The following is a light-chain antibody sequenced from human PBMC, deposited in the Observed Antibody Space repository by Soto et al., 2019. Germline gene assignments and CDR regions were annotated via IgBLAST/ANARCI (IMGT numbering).Light chain of an antibody. V-gene: IGKV3-20*01. J-gene: IGKJ1*01. CDR3: QHHGSSLTWT. CDR2: GAS. CDR1: QRITSSF. Sequence: DIVLTQSPGTLSLSPGETATLSCRASQRITSSFLTWYQQRPGQAPRLLIYGASNRATGIPDRFSGGGSGTDFTLTISRLEPEEYAVFYCQHHGSSLTWTFGQGTKVEIK.